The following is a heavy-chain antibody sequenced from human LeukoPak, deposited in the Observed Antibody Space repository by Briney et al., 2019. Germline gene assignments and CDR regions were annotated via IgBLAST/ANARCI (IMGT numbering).Heavy chain of an antibody. V-gene: IGHV3-30*04. D-gene: IGHD6-13*01. CDR3: ARDWKTGYSSSWYLNWFDP. J-gene: IGHJ5*02. CDR1: GFTFTNYA. Sequence: GGSLRLSCAASGFTFTNYAMHWVRQSPGKGLEWVAVISSDGSKKDYADSVKGRFTISRDNSKNTLYLQMNSLRAEDTAVYYCARDWKTGYSSSWYLNWFDPWGQGTLVTVSS. CDR2: ISSDGSKK.